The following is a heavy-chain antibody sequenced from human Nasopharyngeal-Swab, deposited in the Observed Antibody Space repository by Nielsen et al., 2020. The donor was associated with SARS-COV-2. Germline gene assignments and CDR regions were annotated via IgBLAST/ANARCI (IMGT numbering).Heavy chain of an antibody. CDR3: ARGGGTYFYYFDY. D-gene: IGHD3-16*01. J-gene: IGHJ4*02. Sequence: GESLKISCAASGFTFSSYAMHWVRQAPGKGLEWVAVISYDGGNKYYADSVKGRFTISRDNSKNTLYLQMNSLRAEDTAVYYCARGGGTYFYYFDYWGQGTLVTVSS. CDR1: GFTFSSYA. CDR2: ISYDGGNK. V-gene: IGHV3-30*04.